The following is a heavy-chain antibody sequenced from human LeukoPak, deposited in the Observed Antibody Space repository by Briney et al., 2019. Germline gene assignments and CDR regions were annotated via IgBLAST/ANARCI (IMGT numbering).Heavy chain of an antibody. CDR3: ARARLDYYYDSSGYYLTIYYFDY. Sequence: GGSLRLSCAASGFTFSSYWMSWVRQAPGKGLEWVANIKQDGSEKYYVDSVKGRFTISRDNAKNSLYLQMNSLRAEDTAVYYCARARLDYYYDSSGYYLTIYYFDYWGQETLVTVSS. CDR2: IKQDGSEK. V-gene: IGHV3-7*01. J-gene: IGHJ4*02. D-gene: IGHD3-22*01. CDR1: GFTFSSYW.